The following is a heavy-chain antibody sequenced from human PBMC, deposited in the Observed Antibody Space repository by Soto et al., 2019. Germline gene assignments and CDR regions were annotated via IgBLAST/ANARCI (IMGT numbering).Heavy chain of an antibody. CDR2: ISAYNGNT. CDR3: ARESILTGYLPIVS. J-gene: IGHJ4*02. V-gene: IGHV1-18*01. CDR1: GYTFTSYA. Sequence: ASVKVSCKASGYTFTSYAMHWVRQAPGQGLEWMGWISAYNGNTHYAQNLQGRVTMTTDSSTSTAYMELRSLRSDDTAVYYCARESILTGYLPIVSRGQGTLVSVSS. D-gene: IGHD3-9*01.